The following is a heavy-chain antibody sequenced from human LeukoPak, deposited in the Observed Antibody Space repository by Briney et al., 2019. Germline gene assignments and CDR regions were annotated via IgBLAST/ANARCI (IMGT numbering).Heavy chain of an antibody. Sequence: ASVKVSCKASGYTFTGYYMHWVRQAPGQGLEWMGRINPNSGGTNYAQKFQGRVTMTRDTSISTAYMELSRLRSDDTAVYYRAREQTYYYDSSGYSYVYWGQGTLVTVSS. CDR1: GYTFTGYY. V-gene: IGHV1-2*06. CDR2: INPNSGGT. D-gene: IGHD3-22*01. CDR3: AREQTYYYDSSGYSYVY. J-gene: IGHJ4*02.